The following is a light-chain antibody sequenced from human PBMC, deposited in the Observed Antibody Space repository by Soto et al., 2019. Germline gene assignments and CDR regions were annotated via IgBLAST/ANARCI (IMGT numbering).Light chain of an antibody. CDR1: SSDVGGYNY. V-gene: IGLV2-14*01. CDR3: SSYTSRSTLV. J-gene: IGLJ2*01. CDR2: EVS. Sequence: QSALTQPASVSGSPGQSITSSCNGTSSDVGGYNYVSWYQQHPGKAPKLMIYEVSNRPSGVSNRFSGSKSGNTASLTISGLQAEDEAEYYCSSYTSRSTLVFGGGTKVTVL.